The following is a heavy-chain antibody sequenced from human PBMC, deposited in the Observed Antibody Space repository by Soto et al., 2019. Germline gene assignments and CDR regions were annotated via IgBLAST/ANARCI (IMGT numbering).Heavy chain of an antibody. J-gene: IGHJ5*02. D-gene: IGHD2-15*01. CDR2: INPDNGNT. CDR1: GYTFTRYT. CDR3: ARGIATGQLDP. V-gene: IGHV1-3*01. Sequence: ASVKVSCKAAGYTFTRYTMNWVRQAPGQRLEWMGWINPDNGNTKSSQKFQDRVIITRDTSASTAYMDLGSLRSEDTAVYYCARGIATGQLDPWGQGTLVTVSS.